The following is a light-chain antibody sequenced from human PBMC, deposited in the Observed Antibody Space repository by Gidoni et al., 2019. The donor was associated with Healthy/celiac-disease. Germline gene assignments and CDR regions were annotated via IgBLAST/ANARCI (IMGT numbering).Light chain of an antibody. CDR1: QSISSW. CDR3: QQYKSYSQT. Sequence: DIQMTQSPSTLSASVGDRVTITCRASQSISSWLAWYQQKPGKAPKLLIYKASSLESGVPSRFSGSGSGTEFTLTISSLQPDDFATYYCQQYKSYSQTFGQGTNVEIK. V-gene: IGKV1-5*03. CDR2: KAS. J-gene: IGKJ1*01.